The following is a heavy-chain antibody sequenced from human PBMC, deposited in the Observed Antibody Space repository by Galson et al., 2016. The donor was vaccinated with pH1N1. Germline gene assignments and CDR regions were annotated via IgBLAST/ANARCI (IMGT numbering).Heavy chain of an antibody. Sequence: QSGAEVKKPGESLKISCKASGYSFTTHWIGWVRQVPGKGLEWMGIIYAGDSDARYSPSLKGQVSFSVDKSITTADLQWRSLKASDTAIYYCARQNEGALDVWGQGTTVIVSS. CDR2: IYAGDSDA. D-gene: IGHD1-1*01. CDR3: ARQNEGALDV. CDR1: GYSFTTHW. V-gene: IGHV5-51*01. J-gene: IGHJ6*02.